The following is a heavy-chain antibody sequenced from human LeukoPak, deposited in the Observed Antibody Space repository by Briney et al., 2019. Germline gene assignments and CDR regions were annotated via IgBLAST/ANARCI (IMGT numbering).Heavy chain of an antibody. CDR2: ISSSSSYT. D-gene: IGHD6-19*01. CDR1: GFTFSDYY. J-gene: IGHJ5*02. V-gene: IGHV3-11*06. CDR3: ARDMAVAGTGWFDP. Sequence: SGGSLRLSCAASGFTFSDYYMSWIRQAPGKGLEWVSYISSSSSYTNSADSVKGLFTISRDNAKNSLYLQMNSLRAEDTAVYYCARDMAVAGTGWFDPWGQGTLVTVSS.